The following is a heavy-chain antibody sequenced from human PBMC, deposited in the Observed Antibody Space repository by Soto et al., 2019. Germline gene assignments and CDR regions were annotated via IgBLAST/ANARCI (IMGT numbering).Heavy chain of an antibody. CDR3: ARDREAASGLDY. J-gene: IGHJ4*02. V-gene: IGHV1-69*08. D-gene: IGHD1-26*01. CDR1: GGTFSSYT. CDR2: IIPILGIA. Sequence: QVQLVQSGAEVKKPGSSVKVSCKASGGTFSSYTISWVRQAPGQGLEWMGRIIPILGIANYAQKFQGRVTITAEKTTRTGDMELSSLRSEDTAVCYCARDREAASGLDYWGQGTLVTVSS.